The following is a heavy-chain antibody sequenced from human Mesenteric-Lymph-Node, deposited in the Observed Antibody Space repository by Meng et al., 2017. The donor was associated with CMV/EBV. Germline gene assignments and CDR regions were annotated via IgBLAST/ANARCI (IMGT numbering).Heavy chain of an antibody. CDR1: GFIFSSYE. CDR2: IGSSGSTI. CDR3: ARDLDSEWEPLPQLGFDY. Sequence: GESLKISCAASGFIFSSYEMDRVRQAPGKGLEWIAYIGSSGSTIYYADSVEGRFTISRDNAKNSLYLQMNSLRAEDTAVYYCARDLDSEWEPLPQLGFDYWGQGALVTVSS. V-gene: IGHV3-48*03. J-gene: IGHJ4*02. D-gene: IGHD1-26*01.